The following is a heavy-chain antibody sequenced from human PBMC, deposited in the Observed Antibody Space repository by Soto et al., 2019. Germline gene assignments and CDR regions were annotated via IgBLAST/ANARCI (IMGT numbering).Heavy chain of an antibody. CDR1: GFSVTVSTNY. CDR2: IYSGGST. V-gene: IGHV3-66*01. J-gene: IGHJ4*02. CDR3: TRDPGEYYFDW. Sequence: EVQLVESGGGLVQPGGSLRLFCAASGFSVTVSTNYMSWVRQAPGKGLEWVSVIYSGGSTHYADSVKGRFTISRDNSRNTLYLQMNSLRAEDTAVYYCTRDPGEYYFDWWGLGTLVTVSS.